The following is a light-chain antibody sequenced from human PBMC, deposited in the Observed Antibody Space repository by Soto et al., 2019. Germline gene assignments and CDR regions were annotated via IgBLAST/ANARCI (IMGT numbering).Light chain of an antibody. Sequence: QSALTQPASMSGSPGQSITISCTGTSSDVVVYNYVSWYQQHPGKAPKLMIFDVSNRPSGVSNRFSGSKSGNTASLTISGLQAEDEAHHYCSSSSGRTTRVFGGGTKLTVL. CDR2: DVS. V-gene: IGLV2-14*03. J-gene: IGLJ3*02. CDR1: SSDVVVYNY. CDR3: SSSSGRTTRV.